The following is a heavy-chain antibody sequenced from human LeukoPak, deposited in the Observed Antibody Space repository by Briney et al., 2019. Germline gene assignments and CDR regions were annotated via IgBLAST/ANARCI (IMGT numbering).Heavy chain of an antibody. D-gene: IGHD3-22*01. V-gene: IGHV1-18*04. J-gene: IGHJ4*02. CDR3: ARDFPHYYDSSGYYYVSDY. Sequence: ASVKVSCKASGYTFTSNYIHWVRQAPGQGLEWMGWISAYNGNTNYAQKLQGRVTMTTDTSTSTAYMELRSLRSDDTAVYYCARDFPHYYDSSGYYYVSDYWGQGTLVTVSS. CDR1: GYTFTSNY. CDR2: ISAYNGNT.